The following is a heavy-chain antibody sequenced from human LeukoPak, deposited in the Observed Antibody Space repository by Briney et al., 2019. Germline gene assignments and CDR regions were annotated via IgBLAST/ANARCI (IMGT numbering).Heavy chain of an antibody. CDR3: ATVRGYSYGRFFVDFDH. J-gene: IGHJ4*02. CDR1: GYTLTELS. D-gene: IGHD5-18*01. Sequence: ASVKVSCKVSGYTLTELSMNWVRQAPGKGLEWMGGFDPEDDKTIYAQKLQGRVTMTEDTSTDTAYMELSSLRSEDTAMYYCATVRGYSYGRFFVDFDHWGQGTLVTVSS. CDR2: FDPEDDKT. V-gene: IGHV1-24*01.